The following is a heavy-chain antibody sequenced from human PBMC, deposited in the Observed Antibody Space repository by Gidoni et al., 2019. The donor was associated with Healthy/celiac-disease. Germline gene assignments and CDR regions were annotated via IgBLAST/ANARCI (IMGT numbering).Heavy chain of an antibody. J-gene: IGHJ4*02. V-gene: IGHV1-8*01. D-gene: IGHD3-16*02. CDR3: ARGSGDYVWGSYRPWGFDY. CDR1: TSYD. CDR2: MNPNSGNT. Sequence: TSYDINWVRQATGQGLEWMGWMNPNSGNTGYAQKFQGRVTMTRNTSISTAYMELSSLRSEDTAGYYCARGSGDYVWGSYRPWGFDYWGQGTLVTVSS.